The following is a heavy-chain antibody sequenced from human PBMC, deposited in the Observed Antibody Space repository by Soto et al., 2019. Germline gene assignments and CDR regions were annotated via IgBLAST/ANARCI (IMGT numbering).Heavy chain of an antibody. Sequence: GGSLRLSFAATGFNFSSYSMHWVREAPGKGLEWVAVIWYDGSNKYYADSVKGRFTISRDNSKNTLYLQMNSLRAEDTAVYYCARDLVAAAGTPFDYWGQGTLVTVSS. CDR3: ARDLVAAAGTPFDY. CDR2: IWYDGSNK. J-gene: IGHJ4*02. D-gene: IGHD6-13*01. V-gene: IGHV3-33*08. CDR1: GFNFSSYS.